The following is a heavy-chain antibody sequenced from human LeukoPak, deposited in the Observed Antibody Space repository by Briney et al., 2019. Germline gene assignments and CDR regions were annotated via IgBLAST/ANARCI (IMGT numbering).Heavy chain of an antibody. D-gene: IGHD6-13*01. Sequence: SETLSLTCAVSGGSFSDYLWTWIRQPPGKGLEWIGEINHSGSTNYNPSLKSRVTISVDTSKNQFSLKLSSVTAADTAVYYCARVRGSSWYYFDYWGLGTLVTVSS. V-gene: IGHV4-34*01. CDR2: INHSGST. J-gene: IGHJ4*02. CDR1: GGSFSDYL. CDR3: ARVRGSSWYYFDY.